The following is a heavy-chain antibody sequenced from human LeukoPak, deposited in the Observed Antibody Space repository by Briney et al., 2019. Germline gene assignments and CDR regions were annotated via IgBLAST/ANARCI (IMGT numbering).Heavy chain of an antibody. V-gene: IGHV1-2*02. CDR3: ARVSYCSSTSCFDY. CDR2: TNPNSGGT. CDR1: GYTFTGYY. D-gene: IGHD2-2*01. Sequence: ASLKVSCKASGYTFTGYYMHWVRQAPGQGLEWMGWTNPNSGGTNYAQKFQGRVTMTRDTSISTAYMELSRLRSDDTAVYYCARVSYCSSTSCFDYWGQGTLVTVSS. J-gene: IGHJ4*02.